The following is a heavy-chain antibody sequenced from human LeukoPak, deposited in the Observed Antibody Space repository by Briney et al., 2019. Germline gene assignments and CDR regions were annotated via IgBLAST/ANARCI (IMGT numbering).Heavy chain of an antibody. V-gene: IGHV3-23*01. J-gene: IGHJ4*02. D-gene: IGHD3-9*01. Sequence: GGSLRLSCAASGFTFSSYGMSWVRQAPGKGLEWVSAISGSGGSTYYADSVKGRFTISRDNSKNTLYLQMNSLRAEDTAVYYCAKDGPPAYYDILTGYYFHKGPYYFDYWGQGTLVTVSS. CDR3: AKDGPPAYYDILTGYYFHKGPYYFDY. CDR1: GFTFSSYG. CDR2: ISGSGGST.